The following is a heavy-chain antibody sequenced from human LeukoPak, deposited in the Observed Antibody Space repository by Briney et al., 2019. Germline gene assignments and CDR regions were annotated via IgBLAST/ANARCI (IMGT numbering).Heavy chain of an antibody. CDR1: GGSVTSGSYY. V-gene: IGHV4-61*01. D-gene: IGHD3-22*01. CDR2: IYYSGST. CDR3: ARSLPITMIVVVMPRRRAFDI. Sequence: SETLPLTCTVSGGSVTSGSYYWSWIRQPPGKGLEWIGYIYYSGSTNYNPSLKSRVTISVDTSKNQFSLKLSSVTAADTAVYYCARSLPITMIVVVMPRRRAFDIWGQGTMVTVSS. J-gene: IGHJ3*02.